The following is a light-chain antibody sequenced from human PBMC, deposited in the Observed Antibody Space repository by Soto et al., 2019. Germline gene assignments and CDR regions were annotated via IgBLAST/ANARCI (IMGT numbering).Light chain of an antibody. J-gene: IGKJ1*01. Sequence: AIQMTQSPSSLSASVGDRVTITCRASQDIRAELGWYQQKPGEAPKLLVYGTSTLQTGVPSRFRGSGSGADFTLTISSLQPEDFATYYCLQDYDYPRTFGQGTKVEIK. CDR3: LQDYDYPRT. V-gene: IGKV1-6*01. CDR2: GTS. CDR1: QDIRAE.